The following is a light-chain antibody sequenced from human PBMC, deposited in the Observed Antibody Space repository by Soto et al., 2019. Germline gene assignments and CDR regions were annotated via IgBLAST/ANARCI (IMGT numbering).Light chain of an antibody. CDR3: HPANSFPYT. CDR2: TGS. CDR1: LTISSW. Sequence: DIQMTQSPSSVCASVGDRVYITCRASLTISSWIAWYQVKPGKAPNHLIYTGSSLPSGVPARFSGTRYVTEFTLTVIGLQPEDFATSYCHPANSFPYTFGQGTKLEIK. V-gene: IGKV1-12*01. J-gene: IGKJ2*01.